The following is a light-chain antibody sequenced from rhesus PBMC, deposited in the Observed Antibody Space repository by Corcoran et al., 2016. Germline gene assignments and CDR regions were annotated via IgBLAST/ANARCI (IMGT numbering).Light chain of an antibody. CDR2: KAS. Sequence: DIQMTQSPSSLSASVGDTVTITCRASQAISSSLAWYQQKPGKAPNLLFYKASSLQSGVPSRFSGSGSGTDFTITNSSLQSEYFVIYYCQQYSSRPFTIGPGTKLDIK. CDR1: QAISSS. J-gene: IGKJ3*01. V-gene: IGKV1-22*01. CDR3: QQYSSRPFT.